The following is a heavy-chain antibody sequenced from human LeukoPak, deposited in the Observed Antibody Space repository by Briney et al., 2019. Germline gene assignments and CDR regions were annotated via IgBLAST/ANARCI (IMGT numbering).Heavy chain of an antibody. Sequence: SETLSLTCTVSGGSISSYYWSWIRQPAGKGLGWIGRIYTSGSTNYNPSHKSRVTMSVDTSKNQFSLKLSSVTAADTAVYYCARRGYSSSWSFYFDYWGQGTLVTVSS. CDR1: GGSISSYY. V-gene: IGHV4-4*07. CDR2: IYTSGST. J-gene: IGHJ4*02. CDR3: ARRGYSSSWSFYFDY. D-gene: IGHD6-13*01.